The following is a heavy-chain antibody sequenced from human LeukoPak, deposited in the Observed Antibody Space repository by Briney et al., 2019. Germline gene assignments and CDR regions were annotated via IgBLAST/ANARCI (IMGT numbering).Heavy chain of an antibody. CDR2: ICTSGST. CDR1: GGSISSYY. Sequence: SETLSLTCSVSGGSISSYYWSWIRQPAGKGLEWIGRICTSGSTNYNPSLKSRVTMSVDTSKNQFSLKLSSVTAADTAVYYCARLSSSWDLYYYYYMDVWGKGTTVTVSS. CDR3: ARLSSSWDLYYYYYMDV. V-gene: IGHV4-4*07. D-gene: IGHD6-13*01. J-gene: IGHJ6*03.